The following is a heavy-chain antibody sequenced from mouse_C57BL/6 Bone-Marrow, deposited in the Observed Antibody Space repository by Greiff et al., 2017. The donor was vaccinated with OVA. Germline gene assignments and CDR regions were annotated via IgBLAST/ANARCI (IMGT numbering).Heavy chain of an antibody. CDR3: ARMYYGYYFDY. CDR2: INPGSGGT. Sequence: VQLQQSGAELVRPGTSVKVSCKASGYAFTNYLIEWVQQRPGQGLEWIGVINPGSGGTNYNEKFKGKATLTADKSSSTAYMQLSSLTSEDSAVYFCARMYYGYYFDYWGQGTTLTVSS. J-gene: IGHJ2*01. V-gene: IGHV1-54*01. D-gene: IGHD2-2*01. CDR1: GYAFTNYL.